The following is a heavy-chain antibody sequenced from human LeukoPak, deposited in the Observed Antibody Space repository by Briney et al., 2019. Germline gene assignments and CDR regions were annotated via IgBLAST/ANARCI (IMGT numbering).Heavy chain of an antibody. CDR3: ARIPYSSSWYVTGIWFDP. D-gene: IGHD6-13*01. V-gene: IGHV1-18*01. CDR1: GYTFTSYG. CDR2: ISAYNGNT. Sequence: GASVKVSCKASGYTFTSYGISWVRQAPGQGLEWMGWISAYNGNTNYAQKLQGRVTMTTDTSTSTAYMELRSLRSDDTAVYYCARIPYSSSWYVTGIWFDPWGQGTLVTVSS. J-gene: IGHJ5*02.